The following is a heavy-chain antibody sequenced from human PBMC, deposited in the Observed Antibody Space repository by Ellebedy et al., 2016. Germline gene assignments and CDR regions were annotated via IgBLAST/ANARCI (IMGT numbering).Heavy chain of an antibody. CDR3: AKGRAVAGPLDY. CDR2: INWNSGSL. Sequence: SLKISXAASGFTFTNYWMHWVRQAPGKGLEWVSGINWNSGSLGYADSVKGRFTISRDNAKNSLYLQMNSLRAEDTALYFCAKGRAVAGPLDYWGQGTLVTVSS. J-gene: IGHJ4*02. V-gene: IGHV3-9*01. D-gene: IGHD6-19*01. CDR1: GFTFTNYW.